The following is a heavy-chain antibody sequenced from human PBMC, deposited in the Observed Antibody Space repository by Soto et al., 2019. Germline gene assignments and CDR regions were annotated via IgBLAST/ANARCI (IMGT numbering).Heavy chain of an antibody. J-gene: IGHJ5*02. CDR2: IIPIFGTA. CDR1: GGTFSSYA. CDR3: ARDPMVRGAPYNWFDP. V-gene: IGHV1-69*06. Sequence: GASVKVSCKASGGTFSSYAISWVRQASGQGLEWMGGIIPIFGTANYAQKFQGRVTITADKSTSTAYMELSSLRSEDTAVYYRARDPMVRGAPYNWFDPWGQGTLVTVSS. D-gene: IGHD3-10*01.